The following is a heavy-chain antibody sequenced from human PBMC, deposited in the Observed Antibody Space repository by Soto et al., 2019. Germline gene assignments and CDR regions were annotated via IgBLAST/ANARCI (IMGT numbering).Heavy chain of an antibody. Sequence: ASVKVSCKASGYTFTSYYMHWVRQAPGQGLEWMGIINPSGGSTSYAQKFQGRVTMTRDTSTSTVYMELSSLRSEDTAVYYCARDAVGYCSSTSCYFMTQWGQGTLVTVSS. V-gene: IGHV1-46*01. CDR3: ARDAVGYCSSTSCYFMTQ. CDR2: INPSGGST. J-gene: IGHJ4*02. CDR1: GYTFTSYY. D-gene: IGHD2-2*03.